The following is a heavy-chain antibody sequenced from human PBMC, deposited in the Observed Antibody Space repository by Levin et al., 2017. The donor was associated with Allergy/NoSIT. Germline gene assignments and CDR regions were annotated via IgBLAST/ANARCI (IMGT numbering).Heavy chain of an antibody. CDR3: ARFPPRYFDWSGAYY. Sequence: PSETLSLTCAVYGGSFSGYYWSWIRQPPGKGLEWIGEINHSGSTNYNPSLKSRVTISVDTSKNQFSLKLSSVTAADTAVYYCARFPPRYFDWSGAYYWGQGTLVTVSS. V-gene: IGHV4-34*01. CDR2: INHSGST. D-gene: IGHD3-9*01. J-gene: IGHJ4*02. CDR1: GGSFSGYY.